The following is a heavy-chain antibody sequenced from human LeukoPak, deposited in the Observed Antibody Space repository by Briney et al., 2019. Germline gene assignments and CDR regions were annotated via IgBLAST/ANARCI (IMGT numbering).Heavy chain of an antibody. V-gene: IGHV3-21*01. Sequence: GGSLRLSCAASAFTFSSHTMIGVRQAPGKGLEWVSFITSSSNYIYYADSVKGRFTVSRDNAKNSLYLQMNSLRAEDTAVYYCARDFVSYFSDSSGYDSWGQGTLVTVSS. CDR1: AFTFSSHT. D-gene: IGHD3-22*01. CDR3: ARDFVSYFSDSSGYDS. J-gene: IGHJ5*02. CDR2: ITSSSNYI.